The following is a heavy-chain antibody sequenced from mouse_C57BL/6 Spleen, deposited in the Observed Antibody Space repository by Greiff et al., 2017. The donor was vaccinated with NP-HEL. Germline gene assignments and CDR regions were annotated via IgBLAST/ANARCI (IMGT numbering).Heavy chain of an antibody. D-gene: IGHD2-3*01. Sequence: VKLQESGPELVKPGASVKISCKASGYAFSSSWMNWVKQRPGQGLEWIGRIYPGDGDTNYNGKFKGKATLTADKSSSTAYMQLSSLTSEDSAVYCCAGNDYYPYADWGQGILVTVSA. J-gene: IGHJ3*01. V-gene: IGHV1-82*01. CDR3: AGNDYYPYAD. CDR2: IYPGDGDT. CDR1: GYAFSSSW.